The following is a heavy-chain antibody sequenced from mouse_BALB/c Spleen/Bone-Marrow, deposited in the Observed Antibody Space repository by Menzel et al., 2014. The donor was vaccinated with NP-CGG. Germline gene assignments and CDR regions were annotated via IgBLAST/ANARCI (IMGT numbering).Heavy chain of an antibody. CDR1: GFTFSDYG. J-gene: IGHJ1*01. D-gene: IGHD1-1*01. V-gene: IGHV5-15*02. CDR3: ARDYYDSSYWYFDV. CDR2: KSNLAYSI. Sequence: EVKVVESGGGLVQPGGSRKLSCAASGFTFSDYGMAWVRQAPGKGPEWVAFKSNLAYSIYYADTVTGRFTISRENAKNTLYLEMSSLRSEDTAMYYCARDYYDSSYWYFDVWGAGTTVTVSS.